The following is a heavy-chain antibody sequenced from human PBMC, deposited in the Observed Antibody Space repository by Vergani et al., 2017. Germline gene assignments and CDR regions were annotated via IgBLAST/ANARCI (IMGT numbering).Heavy chain of an antibody. Sequence: QVQLVQSGAEVKKPGASVKVSCKASGYTFTGYYMHWVRQAPGQGLEWMGWINPNRGGTNYAQKFQGRVTITADKSTSTAYMELSSLRSEDTAVYYCAREGAEMATIKAFDYWGQGTLVTVSS. CDR2: INPNRGGT. CDR1: GYTFTGYY. D-gene: IGHD5-24*01. V-gene: IGHV1-2*02. J-gene: IGHJ4*02. CDR3: AREGAEMATIKAFDY.